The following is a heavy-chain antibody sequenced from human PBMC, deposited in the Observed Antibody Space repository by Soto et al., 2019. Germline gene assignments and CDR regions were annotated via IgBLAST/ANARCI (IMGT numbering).Heavy chain of an antibody. CDR1: GFSLDRHW. J-gene: IGHJ4*02. Sequence: VQLVESGGVLVQPGGSLRLSCAASGFSLDRHWMTWVRQAPGKGLEWVASIKQDGSDKKYVDSVKGRFTISRDNGKNSLSLQMNTLRAEDTAVYYCVRNSYSHVEGSSTYYRPWDSWGQGTLVTVSS. V-gene: IGHV3-7*01. D-gene: IGHD6-13*01. CDR2: IKQDGSDK. CDR3: VRNSYSHVEGSSTYYRPWDS.